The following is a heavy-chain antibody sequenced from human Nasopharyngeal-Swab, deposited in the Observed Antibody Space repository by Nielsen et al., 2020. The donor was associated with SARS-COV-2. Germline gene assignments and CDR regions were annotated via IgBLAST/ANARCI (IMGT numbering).Heavy chain of an antibody. J-gene: IGHJ5*02. CDR1: GFTFSSYA. V-gene: IGHV3-23*01. CDR3: ARRGGYCSGGSCYDWFDP. Sequence: GESLKISCAASGFTFSSYAMSWVRQAPGKGLEWVSAISGSGGSTYYADSVKGRFTISRDNSKNTLYLQMNSLRAEDTAVYYCARRGGYCSGGSCYDWFDPWGQGTLVTVSS. CDR2: ISGSGGST. D-gene: IGHD2-15*01.